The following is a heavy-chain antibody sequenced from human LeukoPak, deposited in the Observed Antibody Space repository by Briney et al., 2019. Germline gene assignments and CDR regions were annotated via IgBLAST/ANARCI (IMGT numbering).Heavy chain of an antibody. Sequence: PGGSLRLSCAASGFTFSNYWMHSVRQTPGKGLVWVSRIDTDETTGFADSVKGRFTISRDNAKNTLYLQMDSLRAEDTAVYYCARGAGIVGSTTPFDYWGQGALVTVSS. D-gene: IGHD1-26*01. CDR2: IDTDETT. J-gene: IGHJ4*02. V-gene: IGHV3-74*01. CDR1: GFTFSNYW. CDR3: ARGAGIVGSTTPFDY.